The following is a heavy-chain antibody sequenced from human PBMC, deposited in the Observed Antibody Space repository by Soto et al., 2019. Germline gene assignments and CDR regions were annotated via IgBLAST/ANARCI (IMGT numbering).Heavy chain of an antibody. CDR2: IYYSGST. J-gene: IGHJ4*02. CDR3: AGSNEYSSSWYPTGY. D-gene: IGHD6-13*01. CDR1: GGSVSSGSYY. Sequence: SETLSLTCTVSGGSVSSGSYYWSWIRQPPGKGLEWIGYIYYSGSTNYNPSLQSRVTISVDTSKNQFSLKLSSVTAADTAVYYCAGSNEYSSSWYPTGYWGQGTLVTVSS. V-gene: IGHV4-61*01.